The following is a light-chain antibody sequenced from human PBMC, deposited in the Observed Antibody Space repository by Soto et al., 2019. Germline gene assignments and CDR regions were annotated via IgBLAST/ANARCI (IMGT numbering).Light chain of an antibody. CDR3: QSYDSSLSVYVV. CDR1: SSNIGAGYD. CDR2: GNS. J-gene: IGLJ2*01. Sequence: QSVLTQPPSVSGAPGQRVTISFTGSSSNIGAGYDVQWYQQPPGSAPKLLIFGNSNRPSGVPDRFSGSKSGTSASLAIPGLQAEDEADYYCQSYDSSLSVYVVFGGGTKLTVL. V-gene: IGLV1-40*01.